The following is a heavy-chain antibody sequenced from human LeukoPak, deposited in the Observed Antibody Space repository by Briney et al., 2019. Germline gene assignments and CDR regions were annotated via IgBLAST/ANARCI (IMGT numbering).Heavy chain of an antibody. CDR3: TRLANYAPDY. Sequence: PGGSLRLSCAASGFTFSSYSMNWVRQAPGKGLEWVSSICTSSSYIYYADSVKGRFTISRDNAENSLYLQMNSLRAEDTAVYYCTRLANYAPDYWGQGTLVTVSS. V-gene: IGHV3-21*01. CDR2: ICTSSSYI. J-gene: IGHJ4*02. D-gene: IGHD2-2*01. CDR1: GFTFSSYS.